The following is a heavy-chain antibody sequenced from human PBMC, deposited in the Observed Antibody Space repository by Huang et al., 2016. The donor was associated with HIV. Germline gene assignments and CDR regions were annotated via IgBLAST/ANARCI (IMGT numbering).Heavy chain of an antibody. J-gene: IGHJ4*02. CDR3: VRGGTIWTFALDY. CDR1: GYTYNDYH. V-gene: IGHV1-2*02. CDR2: INTNTGYT. Sequence: QVQLVQSGAEVKKPGSSVRVSCKTSGYTYNDYHIHWVRQAPGQGLEWMGWINTNTGYTNYAQRFQGRVTVTRDTSISTAYMELTRPISADTAVYYCVRGGTIWTFALDYWGQGAPVTVSS. D-gene: IGHD3-3*01.